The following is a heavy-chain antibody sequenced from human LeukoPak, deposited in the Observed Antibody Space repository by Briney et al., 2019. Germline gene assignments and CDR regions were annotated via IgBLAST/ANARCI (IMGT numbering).Heavy chain of an antibody. J-gene: IGHJ5*02. D-gene: IGHD3-10*01. CDR3: ARWGSGSSNWFDP. CDR1: GFTFSDYY. Sequence: GGSLRLSCAASGFTFSDYYMSWIRQAPGKGLEWVSYIFVSENTIYYADSVKGRFTISRDNAKNSPYLQMNSLRAEDSAVYYCARWGSGSSNWFDPWGQGTLVTVSS. V-gene: IGHV3-11*01. CDR2: IFVSENTI.